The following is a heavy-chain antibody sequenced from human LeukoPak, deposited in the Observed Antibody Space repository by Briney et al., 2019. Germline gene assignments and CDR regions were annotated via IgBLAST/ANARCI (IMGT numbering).Heavy chain of an antibody. V-gene: IGHV3-7*03. J-gene: IGHJ4*02. Sequence: GGSLRLSCAASGLTFSNYWMTWVRQAPGKGLEWVADIKEDGSEKNYVDSVKGRFTASRDNAQNSLYLQMNSLRVEDTAVYYCARHPNSNWDYWGQGTLVTVSS. CDR1: GLTFSNYW. CDR2: IKEDGSEK. CDR3: ARHPNSNWDY. D-gene: IGHD6-13*01.